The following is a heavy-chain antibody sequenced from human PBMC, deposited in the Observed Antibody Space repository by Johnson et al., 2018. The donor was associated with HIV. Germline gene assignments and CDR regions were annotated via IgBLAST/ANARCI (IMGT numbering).Heavy chain of an antibody. CDR1: GFTFSSFT. J-gene: IGHJ3*01. CDR3: ARDGESQQLPLGDAFDV. V-gene: IGHV3-30*04. CDR2: ISDDVSST. Sequence: QMQLVESGGGVVRPGRSLRLSCAASGFTFSSFTMHWVRQAPGKGLEWVAVISDDVSSTFYVDSVKGRFTISRDNSNNTLYLQMSGLSAEDTAIYYCARDGESQQLPLGDAFDVWGQGTIVTVSS. D-gene: IGHD6-13*01.